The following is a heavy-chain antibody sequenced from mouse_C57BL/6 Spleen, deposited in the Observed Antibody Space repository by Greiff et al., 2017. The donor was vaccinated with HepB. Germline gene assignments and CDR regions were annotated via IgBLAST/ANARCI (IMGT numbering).Heavy chain of an antibody. CDR2: IDPSDSET. CDR1: GYTFTSYW. V-gene: IGHV1-52*01. CDR3: ARWGGGFAY. Sequence: VQLQQPGAELVRPGSSVKLSCKASGYTFTSYWMHWVKQRPIQGLEWIGNIDPSDSETNYNQKFKDKATLTVDKSSSTAYMQLSSLTSEDSAVYYCARWGGGFAYWGQGTLVTVSA. J-gene: IGHJ3*01.